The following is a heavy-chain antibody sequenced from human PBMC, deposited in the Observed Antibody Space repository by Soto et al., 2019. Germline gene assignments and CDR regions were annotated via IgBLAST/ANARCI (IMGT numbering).Heavy chain of an antibody. CDR1: GGSISSGGYS. J-gene: IGHJ3*02. Sequence: SETLSLTCAVSGGSISSGGYSWSWIRQPPGKGMEWIGYIYHSGSTYYNPSLKSRVTISVDTSKNQFSLKLSSVTAADTAVYYCARIPTYCSGGSCYVRAFDIWGQGTMVTVSS. V-gene: IGHV4-30-2*01. CDR3: ARIPTYCSGGSCYVRAFDI. CDR2: IYHSGST. D-gene: IGHD2-15*01.